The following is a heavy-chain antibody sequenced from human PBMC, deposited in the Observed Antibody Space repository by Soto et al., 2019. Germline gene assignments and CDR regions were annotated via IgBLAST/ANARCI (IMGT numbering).Heavy chain of an antibody. CDR3: ARLGGYYQALDS. Sequence: SETLSLTCSVSGGSTSDNYWSWIRQPPGKGLEWIGYIYYSGSTNYNPSLKSRVTISVDTSRNQFSLRPTSVTAADTAVYYCARLGGYYQALDSWGQGTLVTVSS. V-gene: IGHV4-59*08. CDR2: IYYSGST. D-gene: IGHD3-3*01. J-gene: IGHJ4*02. CDR1: GGSTSDNY.